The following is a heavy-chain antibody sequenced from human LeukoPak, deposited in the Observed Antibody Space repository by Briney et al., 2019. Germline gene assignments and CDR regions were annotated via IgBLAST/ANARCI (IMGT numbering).Heavy chain of an antibody. CDR2: IVVCSGNT. CDR1: GFTFTISA. J-gene: IGHJ4*02. V-gene: IGHV1-58*02. CDR3: AAFAPEGATSFDY. D-gene: IGHD1-26*01. Sequence: SVKVSCKASGFTFTISAMQWVRQARGQRLEWIGWIVVCSGNTNYAQKFQERVTITSDMSTSTAYMELSSLRSEDTAVYYCAAFAPEGATSFDYWGQGTLVTVSS.